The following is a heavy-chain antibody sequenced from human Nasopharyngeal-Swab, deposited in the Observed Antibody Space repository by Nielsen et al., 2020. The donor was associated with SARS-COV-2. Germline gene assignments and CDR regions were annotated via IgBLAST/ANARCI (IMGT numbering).Heavy chain of an antibody. CDR2: ISYDGSNK. D-gene: IGHD2-2*01. CDR3: AKCSSRCYALHY. J-gene: IGHJ4*02. CDR1: GFTFSSYG. Sequence: GESLKISCAASGFTFSSYGMHWVRQAPGKGLEWVAAISYDGSNKRYVDTVKGRFTISRDNSNNTLYLEVDSLRAEDTAVYYCAKCSSRCYALHYWGQGTLVTVSS. V-gene: IGHV3-30*18.